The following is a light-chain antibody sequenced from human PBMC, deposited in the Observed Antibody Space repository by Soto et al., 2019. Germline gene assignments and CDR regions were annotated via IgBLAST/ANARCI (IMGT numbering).Light chain of an antibody. Sequence: QSALTQPASVSGSPGQSITISCTGTSSDVGGYNYVSWYQQHPGKAPKLMIYDVSNRPSGVSNRFSGSKSGNTASLTISGLQAADDADYYCTSYTSSSSLVVFGGGTKVTVL. CDR3: TSYTSSSSLVV. V-gene: IGLV2-14*01. J-gene: IGLJ2*01. CDR1: SSDVGGYNY. CDR2: DVS.